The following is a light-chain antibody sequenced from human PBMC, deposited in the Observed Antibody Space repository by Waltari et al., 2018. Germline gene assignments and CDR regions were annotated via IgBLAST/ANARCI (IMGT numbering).Light chain of an antibody. Sequence: SSELTQDPAVSVALGQTVRITCQGASLRTYYVSWFHQKPGQAPALVIYGKNNRPSGIPDRFSASSSGSTVSLTIIGAQAEDEADCYCHSRDSSGNVLIGGGTKLTVV. CDR3: HSRDSSGNVL. J-gene: IGLJ2*01. V-gene: IGLV3-19*01. CDR2: GKN. CDR1: SLRTYY.